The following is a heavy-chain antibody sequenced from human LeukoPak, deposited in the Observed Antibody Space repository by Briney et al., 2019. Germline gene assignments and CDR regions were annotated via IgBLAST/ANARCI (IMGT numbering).Heavy chain of an antibody. CDR2: IYTSGST. CDR3: AREGGGYCGGDCYSYYFDY. CDR1: GGSISSYY. D-gene: IGHD2-21*02. Sequence: SETLSLTCTVSGGSISSYYWSWIRQPAGKGLEWIGRIYTSGSTNYNPSLKSRVTMSVDTSKNQFSLKLSSVTAADTAVYYCAREGGGYCGGDCYSYYFDYWGQGTLVTVSS. V-gene: IGHV4-4*07. J-gene: IGHJ4*02.